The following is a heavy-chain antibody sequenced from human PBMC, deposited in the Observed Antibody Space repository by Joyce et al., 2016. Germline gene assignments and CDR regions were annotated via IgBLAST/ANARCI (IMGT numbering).Heavy chain of an antibody. CDR2: ISSEGRVT. D-gene: IGHD3-9*01. CDR3: ARHFDNEA. J-gene: IGHJ5*02. V-gene: IGHV3-74*01. Sequence: EVHMVESGGYLVQPGGSLRLSCVASGCTFSDHWMNWIRQAPGKGLVWVSRISSEGRVTVYADAVKGRFTISRDNARNTLFLQMHSLRVEDTGLYYCARHFDNEAWGQGTLVTVSS. CDR1: GCTFSDHW.